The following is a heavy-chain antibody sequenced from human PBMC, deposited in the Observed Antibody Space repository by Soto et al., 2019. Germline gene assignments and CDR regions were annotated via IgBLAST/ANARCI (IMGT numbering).Heavy chain of an antibody. J-gene: IGHJ4*02. Sequence: QLQLQESGPGLVKPSETLSLTCTVSGGSISSSSYYWGWIRQPPGKGLEWIGSIYYSGSTYYNPSLKSRVTISVDTSKNQFSLKLSSVTAADTAVYYCARHSAGWGVAATLHFDYWGQGTLVTVSS. D-gene: IGHD2-15*01. CDR1: GGSISSSSYY. V-gene: IGHV4-39*01. CDR3: ARHSAGWGVAATLHFDY. CDR2: IYYSGST.